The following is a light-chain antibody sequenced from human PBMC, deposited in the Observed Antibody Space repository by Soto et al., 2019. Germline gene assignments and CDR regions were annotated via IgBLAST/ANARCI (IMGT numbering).Light chain of an antibody. Sequence: QSVLTQPPSVSAAPGQKVTISCSGSSSNIVKNFVSWYQQFPGTAPKVLIYENNKRLSGIPDRFSGSKSGTSVTLGITGLQTGDEAFYYCASWDSSLYGVVFGGGTKVTVL. CDR3: ASWDSSLYGVV. V-gene: IGLV1-51*02. J-gene: IGLJ2*01. CDR2: ENN. CDR1: SSNIVKNF.